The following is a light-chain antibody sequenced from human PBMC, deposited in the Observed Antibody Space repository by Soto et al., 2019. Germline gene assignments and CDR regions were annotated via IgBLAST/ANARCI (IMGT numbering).Light chain of an antibody. V-gene: IGKV1-5*01. CDR3: EQYNSYSWT. CDR1: QSISSW. Sequence: DIQMTQSPSTLSASVGDRVTITCRASQSISSWLAWYQQKPGKAPKLLIYDASSLESGVPSRFSGSGSGTEFTLTISSLKPDDFANYYCEQYNSYSWTFGQGTKVEIK. CDR2: DAS. J-gene: IGKJ1*01.